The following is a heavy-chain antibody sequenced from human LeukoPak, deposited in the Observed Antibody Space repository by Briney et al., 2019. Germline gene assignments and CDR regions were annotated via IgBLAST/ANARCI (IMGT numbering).Heavy chain of an antibody. J-gene: IGHJ4*02. Sequence: GGSLRLSCAASGFTFSSYIMNWVRQAPGKGLEWVSYISSSSSTIYYADSVKGRFTISRDNSKNTLYLQMNSLRAEDTAVYYCAKASFVVVPAGLVDYWGQGTLVTVSS. CDR1: GFTFSSYI. CDR2: ISSSSSTI. CDR3: AKASFVVVPAGLVDY. D-gene: IGHD2-2*01. V-gene: IGHV3-48*01.